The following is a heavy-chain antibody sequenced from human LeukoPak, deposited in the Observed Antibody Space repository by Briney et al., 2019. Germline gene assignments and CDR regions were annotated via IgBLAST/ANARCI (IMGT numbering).Heavy chain of an antibody. CDR1: GFTVSSNH. V-gene: IGHV3-53*01. D-gene: IGHD3-10*01. Sequence: GGSLRLSCAASGFTVSSNHMSWVRQAPGKGLEWVLVIYTGGSTYYADSVKGRFTISRDNSKNSLYLQMNRVRAEDTAVYYGARGGFGVTAVHYWGQGTLGPVS. CDR2: IYTGGST. CDR3: ARGGFGVTAVHY. J-gene: IGHJ4*02.